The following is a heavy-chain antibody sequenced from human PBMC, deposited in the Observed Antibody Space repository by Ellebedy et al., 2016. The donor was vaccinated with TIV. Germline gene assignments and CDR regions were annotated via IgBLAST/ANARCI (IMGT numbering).Heavy chain of an antibody. CDR1: GYRFTTYA. CDR2: IDAGNGDT. Sequence: ASVKVSCKASGYRFTTYAVHWVRQAPGQRLEWMGWIDAGNGDTKYSPKFQGSVSFTRDTSASTVYMELSSLRPEDTAVYYCARDDCSGGSCYSDYWGQGTLVTVSS. D-gene: IGHD2-15*01. J-gene: IGHJ4*02. V-gene: IGHV1-3*01. CDR3: ARDDCSGGSCYSDY.